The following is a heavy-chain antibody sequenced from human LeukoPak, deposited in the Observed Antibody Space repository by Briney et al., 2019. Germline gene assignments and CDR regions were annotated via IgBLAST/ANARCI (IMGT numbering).Heavy chain of an antibody. J-gene: IGHJ6*03. D-gene: IGHD5-18*01. CDR2: IHFGGTT. CDR3: ARDSPDGYTSGHHFYYMDV. CDR1: GGSISPYY. Sequence: PSETLSLTCTVSGGSISPYYWTWIRQSAGKGLEFMGRIHFGGTTNYNPSLMSRITLSVDTSKSQVSLKLSSVTAADTAVYYCARDSPDGYTSGHHFYYMDVWGNGTTVTVSS. V-gene: IGHV4-4*07.